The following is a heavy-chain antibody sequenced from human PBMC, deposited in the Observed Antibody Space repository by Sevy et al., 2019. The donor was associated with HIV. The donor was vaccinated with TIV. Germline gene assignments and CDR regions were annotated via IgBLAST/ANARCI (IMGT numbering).Heavy chain of an antibody. Sequence: ASVKVSCKASGGTFSSYAISWVRQAPGQGLEWMGGIIPIFGTANYAQKFQGRVTITADESTSTAYMELSSLRSEDTAVYYCAGRGRRGDYEHYWGQGTLVTVSS. D-gene: IGHD4-17*01. CDR1: GGTFSSYA. CDR3: AGRGRRGDYEHY. CDR2: IIPIFGTA. V-gene: IGHV1-69*13. J-gene: IGHJ4*02.